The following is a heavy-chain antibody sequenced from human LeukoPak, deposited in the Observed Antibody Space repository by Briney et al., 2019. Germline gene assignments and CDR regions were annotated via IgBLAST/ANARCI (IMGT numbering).Heavy chain of an antibody. J-gene: IGHJ4*02. D-gene: IGHD5-18*01. V-gene: IGHV3-66*02. CDR2: IYIGGTT. CDR1: GFTVSNNY. CDR3: ASNEARGYTYGFVFDY. Sequence: GSLRLSCAASGFTVSNNYMSWVRQAPGKGLEWVSFIYIGGTTYYADSVKGRFTISRDNSKNTLYLQMNSLSVEDTAVYYCASNEARGYTYGFVFDYWGQGTVVTVSS.